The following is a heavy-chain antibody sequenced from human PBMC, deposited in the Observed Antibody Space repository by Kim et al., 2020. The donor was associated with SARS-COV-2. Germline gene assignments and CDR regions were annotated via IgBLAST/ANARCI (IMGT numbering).Heavy chain of an antibody. CDR2: INAGNGNT. CDR3: ARDLGLRGYSSGWYQY. Sequence: ASVKVSCKASGYTFTSYAMHWVRQAPGQRLEWMGWINAGNGNTKYSQKFQGRVTITRDTSASTAYMELSSLRSEDTAVYYCARDLGLRGYSSGWYQYWGQGTLVTVSS. V-gene: IGHV1-3*01. J-gene: IGHJ4*02. CDR1: GYTFTSYA. D-gene: IGHD6-19*01.